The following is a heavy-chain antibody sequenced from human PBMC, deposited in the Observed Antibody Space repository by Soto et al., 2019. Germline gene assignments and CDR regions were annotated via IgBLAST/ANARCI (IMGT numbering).Heavy chain of an antibody. CDR2: LYCDDDE. D-gene: IGHD3-3*01. CDR3: AHAGVFSTFDY. Sequence: SGPTLVNATQTLTLTCTFSWFSLTTSGVGVGWIRQPPGKALEWLALLYCDDDERYSPSLKSRLTITKDTSKKQVVLTMINVDPVDSATYYCAHAGVFSTFDYWGPGTLVRVS. CDR1: WFSLTTSGVG. J-gene: IGHJ4*02. V-gene: IGHV2-5*02.